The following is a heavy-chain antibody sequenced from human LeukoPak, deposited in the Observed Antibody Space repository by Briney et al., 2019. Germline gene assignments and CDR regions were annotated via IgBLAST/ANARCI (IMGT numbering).Heavy chain of an antibody. CDR1: GGTFSSYG. CDR2: ISAYNGNT. J-gene: IGHJ4*02. Sequence: ASVKVSCKASGGTFSSYGISWGRQAPGQGLEWMGWISAYNGNTNYAQKLQGRVTMTTDTSTSTAYMELRRLRSDDTAVYYCARSFIEYSSSPDDYWGQGTLVTVSS. CDR3: ARSFIEYSSSPDDY. V-gene: IGHV1-18*01. D-gene: IGHD6-6*01.